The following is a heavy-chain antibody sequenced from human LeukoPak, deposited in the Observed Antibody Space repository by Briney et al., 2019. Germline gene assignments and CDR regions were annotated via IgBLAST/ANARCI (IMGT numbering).Heavy chain of an antibody. CDR2: IYYSGST. J-gene: IGHJ1*01. Sequence: SETLSLTCTVSGGSISSSSYYWGWIRQPPGKGLEWIGSIYYSGSTYYNPSLKSRVTISVDTSKNQFSLKLSSVTAADTAVYYCARPCSGYYYRYFQHWGQGTLVTVSS. CDR3: ARPCSGYYYRYFQH. V-gene: IGHV4-39*01. D-gene: IGHD3-22*01. CDR1: GGSISSSSYY.